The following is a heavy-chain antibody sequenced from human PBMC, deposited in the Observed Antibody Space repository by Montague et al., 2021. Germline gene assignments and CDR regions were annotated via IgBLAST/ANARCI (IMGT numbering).Heavy chain of an antibody. CDR1: GDSDGGEKAR. Sequence: CAISGDSDGGEKARCRWVGQTPELHLQWVVVCCYRLERNNDYAESVKSRITIDPDTSKHQFSLHLNSVTPEDTAVYYCARIPVGSKYYFDFWGQGTLVTVSS. J-gene: IGHJ4*02. D-gene: IGHD2-2*01. V-gene: IGHV6-1*01. CDR3: ARIPVGSKYYFDF. CDR2: CCYRLERNN.